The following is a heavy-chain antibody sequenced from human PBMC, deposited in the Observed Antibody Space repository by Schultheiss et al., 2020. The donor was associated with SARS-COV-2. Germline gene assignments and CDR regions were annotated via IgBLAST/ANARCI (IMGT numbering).Heavy chain of an antibody. Sequence: GGSLRLSCAASGFTVSSNYMSWVRQAPGKGLEWVSYISSSSSTIYYADSVKGRFTISRDNSKNTLYLQMNSLRAEDTAVYYCAKRRVSTPSFDYWGQGTLVTAPQ. V-gene: IGHV3-48*01. CDR3: AKRRVSTPSFDY. D-gene: IGHD2-15*01. J-gene: IGHJ4*02. CDR1: GFTVSSNY. CDR2: ISSSSSTI.